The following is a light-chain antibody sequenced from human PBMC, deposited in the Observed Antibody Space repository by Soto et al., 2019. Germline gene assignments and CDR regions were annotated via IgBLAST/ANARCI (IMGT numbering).Light chain of an antibody. V-gene: IGKV3D-15*01. J-gene: IGKJ5*01. CDR2: DAS. CDR1: QSVSNF. Sequence: EIVLAQSPGTLSLSPGERATLTCRASQSVSNFLAWYQHKPGQAPRLLIYDASIRATGVPARFSGSGSGTEFTLTISSLQSEDFAVYYCQQYGSSHTFGQGTRLEIK. CDR3: QQYGSSHT.